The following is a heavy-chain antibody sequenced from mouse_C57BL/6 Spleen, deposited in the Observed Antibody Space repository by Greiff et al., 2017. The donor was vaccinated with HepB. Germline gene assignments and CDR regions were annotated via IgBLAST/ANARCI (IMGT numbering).Heavy chain of an antibody. V-gene: IGHV1-15*01. J-gene: IGHJ2*01. CDR3: TRRGNSPYYFDY. CDR1: GYTFTDYE. CDR2: IDPETGGT. D-gene: IGHD2-1*01. Sequence: VQLQQPGAELVRPGASVTLSCKASGYTFTDYEMHWVKQTPVHGLEWIGAIDPETGGTAYNQKFKGKAILTADKSSSTAYMELRSLTSEDSAVYYCTRRGNSPYYFDYWGQGTTLTVSS.